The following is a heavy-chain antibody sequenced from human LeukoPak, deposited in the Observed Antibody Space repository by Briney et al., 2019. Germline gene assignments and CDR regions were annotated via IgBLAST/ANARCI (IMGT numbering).Heavy chain of an antibody. V-gene: IGHV5-10-1*01. CDR2: IDPSDSYT. J-gene: IGHJ5*02. Sequence: KNGESLKISCKGSGYSFTSYWINWVRQMPGKGLEWMGRIDPSDSYTNYSPSFQGHVTISADKSINTAYLQWSSLKATDTAMYYCARLVTLVAAWFDPWGQGTLVTVSS. CDR3: ARLVTLVAAWFDP. D-gene: IGHD4-11*01. CDR1: GYSFTSYW.